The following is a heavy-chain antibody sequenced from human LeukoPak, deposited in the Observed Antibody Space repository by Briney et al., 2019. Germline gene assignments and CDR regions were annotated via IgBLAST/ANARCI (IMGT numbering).Heavy chain of an antibody. V-gene: IGHV3-21*01. CDR1: GFTFSSYR. CDR2: ISSSSSYI. Sequence: PGGSLRLSCEVSGFTFSSYRMHWVRQAPGKGLEWVSSISSSSSYIYYADSVKGRFTISRDNAKNSLDLQMNSLRAEDTAVYYCARGRVPFSGSYCLDYWGQGTVVTVSS. D-gene: IGHD1-26*01. CDR3: ARGRVPFSGSYCLDY. J-gene: IGHJ4*02.